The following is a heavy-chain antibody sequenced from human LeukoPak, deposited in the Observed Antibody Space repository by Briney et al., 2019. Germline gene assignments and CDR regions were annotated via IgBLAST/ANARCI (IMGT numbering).Heavy chain of an antibody. CDR1: GYTFTSYD. V-gene: IGHV1-2*02. CDR2: INPNSGGT. J-gene: IGHJ6*03. D-gene: IGHD2-2*01. CDR3: ARTYLYCSSTSCPQDYYYMDV. Sequence: ASVKVSCKASGYTFTSYDINWVRQAPGQGLEWMGWINPNSGGTNYAQKFQGRVTMTRDTSISTAYMELSRLRSDDTAVYYCARTYLYCSSTSCPQDYYYMDVRGKGTTVTVSS.